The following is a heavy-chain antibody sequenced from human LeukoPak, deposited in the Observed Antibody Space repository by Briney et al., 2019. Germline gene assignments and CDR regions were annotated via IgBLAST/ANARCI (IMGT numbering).Heavy chain of an antibody. CDR3: AKDRTTMVNYFDY. Sequence: GGSLRLSCAASGFTFSSYAMTWVRQAPGKGLEWVSGISDSGGTTYYADSVKGRFTISRDNSKNTLYLQMNSLRADDTAVYYCAKDRTTMVNYFDYWGQGTLVTVSS. V-gene: IGHV3-23*01. CDR1: GFTFSSYA. J-gene: IGHJ4*02. D-gene: IGHD5-18*01. CDR2: ISDSGGTT.